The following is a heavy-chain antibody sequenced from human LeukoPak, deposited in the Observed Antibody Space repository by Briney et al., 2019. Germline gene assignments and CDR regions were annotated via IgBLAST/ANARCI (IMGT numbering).Heavy chain of an antibody. V-gene: IGHV4-34*01. CDR3: AIHCSSTSCYSSDY. Sequence: SETLSLACAVYGGSFSGYYWSWIRRPPGKGLEWIGEINHSGSTNYNPSLKSRVTISVDTSKNQFSLKLSSVTAADTAVYYCAIHCSSTSCYSSDYWGQGTLVTVSS. CDR1: GGSFSGYY. J-gene: IGHJ4*02. CDR2: INHSGST. D-gene: IGHD2-2*01.